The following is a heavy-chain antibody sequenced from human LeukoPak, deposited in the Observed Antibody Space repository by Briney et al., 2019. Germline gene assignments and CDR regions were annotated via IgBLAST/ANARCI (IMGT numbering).Heavy chain of an antibody. CDR2: INYSGST. CDR3: ARLSDF. J-gene: IGHJ4*02. CDR1: GGAISSDSYY. Sequence: PSETLSLTCSVSGGAISSDSYYWGWIRQPPGKGLEWIASINYSGSTYYNPSLNSRATISVDTSKTQFSLGLSSVTAADTAVYYCARLSDFWGQGILVTVSS. V-gene: IGHV4-39*01.